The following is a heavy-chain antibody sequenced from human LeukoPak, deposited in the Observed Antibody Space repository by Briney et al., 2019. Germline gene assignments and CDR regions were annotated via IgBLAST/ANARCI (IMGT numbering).Heavy chain of an antibody. CDR3: ATGVYDYVWGSYRPFDY. J-gene: IGHJ4*02. V-gene: IGHV1-24*01. D-gene: IGHD3-16*02. CDR2: FDPEDGET. CDR1: GYTLTELS. Sequence: ASVKVSCKVSGYTLTELSMHWVRQAPGKGLEWMGGFDPEDGETIYAQKFQGRVTMTEDTSTDTAYMELSSLRSEDTAVYYCATGVYDYVWGSYRPFDYWGQGTLVTVSS.